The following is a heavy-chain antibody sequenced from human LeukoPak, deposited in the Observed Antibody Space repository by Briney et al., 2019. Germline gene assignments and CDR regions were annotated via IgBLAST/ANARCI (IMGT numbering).Heavy chain of an antibody. Sequence: SVQVSCLDSRYTLHELSMHWVGQSPRKGLEWMGSFHPEDGETIYAQKFQGRVSMTEDTSTDTAYIELSSLKSEDTAVSYCAADRFCTSTTCFGNWFDTWGQGNLVTVSS. CDR1: RYTLHELS. CDR3: AADRFCTSTTCFGNWFDT. CDR2: FHPEDGET. J-gene: IGHJ5*02. V-gene: IGHV1-24*01. D-gene: IGHD2-2*01.